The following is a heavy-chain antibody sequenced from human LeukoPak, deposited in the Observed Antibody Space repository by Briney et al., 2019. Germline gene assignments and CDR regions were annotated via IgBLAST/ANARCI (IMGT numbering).Heavy chain of an antibody. Sequence: GGSLRLSCAASGFTFSSYAMSWVRQAPGKGLEWVSAISGSGGSTYYADSVKGRFTISRDNSKNTLYLQMNSLRAEDTAVYYCAKAGGGELLHPLPKLDSGGKGTLATVSS. CDR3: AKAGGGELLHPLPKLDS. V-gene: IGHV3-23*01. D-gene: IGHD1-26*01. J-gene: IGHJ4*02. CDR1: GFTFSSYA. CDR2: ISGSGGST.